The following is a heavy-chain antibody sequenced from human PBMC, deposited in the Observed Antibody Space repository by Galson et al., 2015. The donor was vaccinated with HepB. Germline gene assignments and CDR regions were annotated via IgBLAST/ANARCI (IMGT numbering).Heavy chain of an antibody. Sequence: SLRLSCAASGFTFSSYWMSWVRQAPGKGLEWVANIKQDGSEKYYVDSVKGRFTISRDNAKNSLYLQMNSLRAEDTAVYYCARAGGPYYYDSSGYYFDYWGQGTLVTVSS. D-gene: IGHD3-22*01. CDR3: ARAGGPYYYDSSGYYFDY. J-gene: IGHJ4*02. CDR2: IKQDGSEK. V-gene: IGHV3-7*03. CDR1: GFTFSSYW.